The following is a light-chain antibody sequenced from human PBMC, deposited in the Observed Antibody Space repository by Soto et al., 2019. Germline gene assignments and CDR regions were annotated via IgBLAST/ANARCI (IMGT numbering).Light chain of an antibody. J-gene: IGKJ1*01. CDR2: KES. V-gene: IGKV1-5*03. CDR1: KTISRW. CDR3: QHYNCYSEA. Sequence: DIQMTQSPSTLSGSVGDRVTITCRSSKTISRWLAWYQQKPGKAPKLLVYKESTLKSGVESRFSGSGSGTEFTLTIRSLHPDVFSTYYCQHYNCYSEAFVQWTKVYIK.